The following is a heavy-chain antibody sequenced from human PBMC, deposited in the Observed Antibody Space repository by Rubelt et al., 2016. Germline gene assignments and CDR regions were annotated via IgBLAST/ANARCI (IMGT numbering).Heavy chain of an antibody. Sequence: GESGGGLVQPGGSLRLSCAASGFTVGNNFMNWVRQAPGKGLEWVSLIYRGGDTYYADSVKGRFTISRDNSKNTLYLQMNSLRAEDTAIYYCARDAGAAAIGTYGWGQGTLVTVSS. V-gene: IGHV3-66*01. CDR1: GFTVGNNF. J-gene: IGHJ4*02. CDR2: IYRGGDT. CDR3: ARDAGAAAIGTYG. D-gene: IGHD6-13*01.